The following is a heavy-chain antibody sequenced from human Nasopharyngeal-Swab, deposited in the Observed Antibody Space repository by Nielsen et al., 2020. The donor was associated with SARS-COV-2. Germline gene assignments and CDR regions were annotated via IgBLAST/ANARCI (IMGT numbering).Heavy chain of an antibody. CDR2: IYHSGST. CDR1: GGSISSSNW. J-gene: IGHJ4*02. CDR3: ASITIFGVVNMLGY. V-gene: IGHV4-4*02. D-gene: IGHD3-3*01. Sequence: GSLRLSCAVSGGSISSSNWWRWVRQHPGKGLEWIGEIYHSGSTNYNPSLKSRVPISVDKSKNQFSLKLSSVTAADTAVYYCASITIFGVVNMLGYWGQGTLVTVSS.